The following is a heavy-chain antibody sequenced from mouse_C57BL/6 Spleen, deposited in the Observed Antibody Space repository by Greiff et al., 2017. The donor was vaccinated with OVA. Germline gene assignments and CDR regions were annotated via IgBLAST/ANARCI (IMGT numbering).Heavy chain of an antibody. D-gene: IGHD2-3*01. CDR3: AYDGFFAY. J-gene: IGHJ3*01. Sequence: QVQLQQSGAELVRPGTSVKVSCKASGYAFTNYLIEWVKQRPGQGLEWIGVINPGSGGTNYNEKFKGKATLTADKSSSTAYMQLSSLTSEDSAVYFCAYDGFFAYWGQGTLVTVSA. CDR1: GYAFTNYL. CDR2: INPGSGGT. V-gene: IGHV1-54*01.